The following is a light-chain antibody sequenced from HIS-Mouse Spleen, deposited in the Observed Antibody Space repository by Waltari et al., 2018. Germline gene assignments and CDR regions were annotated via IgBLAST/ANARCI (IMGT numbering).Light chain of an antibody. J-gene: IGKJ2*01. Sequence: EIVLTQSPGTLSLSPGERATLSCRASQSVSSSYLAWYQKKPGQAPRLLIYGACRRATGIPDRFSGSGSGTDFTLTISRLEPEDFAVYYCQQYNNWPYTFGQGTKLEIK. CDR1: QSVSSSY. CDR2: GAC. CDR3: QQYNNWPYT. V-gene: IGKV3-20*01.